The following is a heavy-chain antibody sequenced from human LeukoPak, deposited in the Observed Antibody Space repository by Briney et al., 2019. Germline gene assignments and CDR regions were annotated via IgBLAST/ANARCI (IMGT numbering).Heavy chain of an antibody. Sequence: SETLSLTCTVSGGSISSNDHYWSWIRQPPGKGLEWIGYIYIDGSTYYNPSLKSRATISIDRSKNQFSLKLSFVTAADTAMYFCARDRGQRAGGEHQVDYWGQGTLVTVSS. CDR2: IYIDGST. D-gene: IGHD3-16*01. CDR3: ARDRGQRAGGEHQVDY. CDR1: GGSISSNDHY. V-gene: IGHV4-30-4*01. J-gene: IGHJ4*02.